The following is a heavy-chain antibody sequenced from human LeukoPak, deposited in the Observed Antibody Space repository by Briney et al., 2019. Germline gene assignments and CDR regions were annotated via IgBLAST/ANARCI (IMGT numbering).Heavy chain of an antibody. J-gene: IGHJ4*02. CDR3: AKDRRGVVVVPAATFDY. V-gene: IGHV3-48*04. CDR2: ISSGGGTI. CDR1: GFTFSSYS. D-gene: IGHD2-2*01. Sequence: GGSLRLSCAASGFTFSSYSMNWVRQAPGRGLEWVSYISSGGGTIYYADSVKGRFTISRDNAKNSLYLQMNSPRAEDTAVYYCAKDRRGVVVVPAATFDYWGQGTLATVSS.